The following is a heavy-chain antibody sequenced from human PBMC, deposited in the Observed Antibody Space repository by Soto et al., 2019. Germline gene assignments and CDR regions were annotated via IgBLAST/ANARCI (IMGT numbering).Heavy chain of an antibody. J-gene: IGHJ4*02. D-gene: IGHD5-12*01. CDR2: INPNSGGT. V-gene: IGHV1-2*04. CDR3: ATACRDGYNCLDY. CDR1: GYTFTGYY. Sequence: ASVKVSCKASGYTFTGYYIHWVRQAPGQGLEWMGWINPNSGGTNYAQKFQGWVTMARDTSISTAYMELSRLTSDDTAVYYCATACRDGYNCLDYWGQGTLVTVSS.